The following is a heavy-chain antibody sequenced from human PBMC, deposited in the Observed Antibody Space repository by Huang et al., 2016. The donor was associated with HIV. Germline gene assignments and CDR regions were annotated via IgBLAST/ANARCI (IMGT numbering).Heavy chain of an antibody. CDR2: IFSSCSTI. CDR3: ARYTADAFDI. V-gene: IGHV3-48*02. Sequence: EVQLVESGGGLVQPGGSLRLSCAASGFTFSSYSMYWVRQAPGKGLECVSYIFSSCSTIFYADSVKGRFTISRDNAKNSLFLRMNSLRDEDTAVYYCARYTADAFDIWGQGTMVTVSS. D-gene: IGHD5-18*01. CDR1: GFTFSSYS. J-gene: IGHJ3*02.